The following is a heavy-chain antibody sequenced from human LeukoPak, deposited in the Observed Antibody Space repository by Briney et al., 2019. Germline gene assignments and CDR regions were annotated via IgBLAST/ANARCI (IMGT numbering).Heavy chain of an antibody. Sequence: ESGPTLVNPTQTLTLTCTFSGFSLSTSGVGVGWIRQPPGKALEWLALIYWNDDKRYSPSLKSRLTITKDTSKNQVVLTMTNMDPVDTATYYCAHLDYYDSSGYYSNLHNWFDPWGQGTLVTVPS. D-gene: IGHD3-22*01. CDR1: GFSLSTSGVG. CDR3: AHLDYYDSSGYYSNLHNWFDP. V-gene: IGHV2-5*01. CDR2: IYWNDDK. J-gene: IGHJ5*02.